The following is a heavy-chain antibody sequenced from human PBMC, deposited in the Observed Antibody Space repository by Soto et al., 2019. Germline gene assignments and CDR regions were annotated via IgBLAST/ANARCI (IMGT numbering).Heavy chain of an antibody. CDR1: GGSINSYY. D-gene: IGHD6-13*01. CDR2: VYSSGST. J-gene: IGHJ4*02. V-gene: IGHV4-59*01. Sequence: SETLSLTCTVSGGSINSYYWSWIRQPPGKGLEWIGHVYSSGSTDYNPSLRNRLTISVDTSKNQFSLNLNSVTAADTALYYCARGYSSNWFRVDYWGQGILVTVSS. CDR3: ARGYSSNWFRVDY.